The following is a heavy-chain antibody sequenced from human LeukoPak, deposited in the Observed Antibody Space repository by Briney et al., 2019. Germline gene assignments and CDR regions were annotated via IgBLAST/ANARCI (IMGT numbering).Heavy chain of an antibody. Sequence: SVKVSCKASGGTFSSYAISWVRQAPGQGLEWMGRIIPILGIANYAQKFQGRVTITADKSTSTAYMELSSLRSEDTAVYYCARGTAMVELDYWGQGTLVTVSS. CDR3: ARGTAMVELDY. V-gene: IGHV1-69*04. D-gene: IGHD5-18*01. CDR1: GGTFSSYA. CDR2: IIPILGIA. J-gene: IGHJ4*02.